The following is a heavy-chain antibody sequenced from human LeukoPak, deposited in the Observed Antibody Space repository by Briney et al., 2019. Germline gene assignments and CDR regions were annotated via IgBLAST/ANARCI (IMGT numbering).Heavy chain of an antibody. Sequence: SQTLSLTCTVSGGSISSGNYYWSWIRQPAGKGLGWIGRIFATGSTDYNPSLKSRITISVDTSKNQFSLKLSSVTAADTAMYFCARDPFLYRDAFDIWGQGTMVTVSS. D-gene: IGHD3-16*01. V-gene: IGHV4-61*02. CDR1: GGSISSGNYY. CDR3: ARDPFLYRDAFDI. CDR2: IFATGST. J-gene: IGHJ3*02.